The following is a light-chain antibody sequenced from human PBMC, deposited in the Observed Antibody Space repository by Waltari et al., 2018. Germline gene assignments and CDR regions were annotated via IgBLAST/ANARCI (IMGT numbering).Light chain of an antibody. Sequence: HSALAQPASVSGSPGQSITISCTGTSSDAGSHNYVSWYQQHPGKAPRLMIYDVNNRPSGVSNRFSGSKSGNTASLTISGLQAEDEADYYCSSFTRASSWVFGGGTKLTV. CDR1: SSDAGSHNY. J-gene: IGLJ3*02. CDR3: SSFTRASSWV. CDR2: DVN. V-gene: IGLV2-14*03.